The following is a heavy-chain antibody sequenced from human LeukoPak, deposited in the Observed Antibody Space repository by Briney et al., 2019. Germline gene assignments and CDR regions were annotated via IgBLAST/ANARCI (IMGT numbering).Heavy chain of an antibody. CDR1: GFTFSSSA. J-gene: IGHJ4*02. D-gene: IGHD1-26*01. CDR2: ISGSGSNT. CDR3: AKAGSIRFDY. Sequence: PGGSLRLSCAASGFTFSSSAMSWVRQAPGKGLEWVSGISGSGSNTYYADSVKGRFTISRDNSKNTLYLQMNSLRAEDTAIYYCAKAGSIRFDYWGQGTLVTVSP. V-gene: IGHV3-23*01.